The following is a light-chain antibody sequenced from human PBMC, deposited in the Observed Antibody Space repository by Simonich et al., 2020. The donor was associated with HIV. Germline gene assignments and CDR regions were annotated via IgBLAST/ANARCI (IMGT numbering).Light chain of an antibody. CDR3: QQYNSYPWT. Sequence: DIQMTQSPSSLSASVGDRVTITCPASQDIKNYLNWYQQKPGKAPKLLIYDASNLETGVPSRFSGSGSGSDFTFTISSLQPADIATYYCQQYNSYPWTFGQGTKVEIK. V-gene: IGKV1-33*01. CDR1: QDIKNY. CDR2: DAS. J-gene: IGKJ1*01.